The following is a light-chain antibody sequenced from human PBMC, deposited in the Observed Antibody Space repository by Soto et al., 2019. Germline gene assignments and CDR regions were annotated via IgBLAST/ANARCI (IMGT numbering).Light chain of an antibody. CDR2: VAS. Sequence: EIVLTQSPATLSLSPGERATLSCRASQSVSSYLACYQQKPGQAPRLLIYVASNRATGIPARFSGSGSGTDFTLTISSLEPEDFAVYYCQQRSNWPPLTFGGGTKVEIK. V-gene: IGKV3-11*01. CDR1: QSVSSY. CDR3: QQRSNWPPLT. J-gene: IGKJ4*01.